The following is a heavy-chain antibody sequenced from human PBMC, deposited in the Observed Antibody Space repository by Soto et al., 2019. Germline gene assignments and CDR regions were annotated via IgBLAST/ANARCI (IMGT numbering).Heavy chain of an antibody. CDR2: LWSDGANS. Sequence: QVQLVESGGGVVQPGKPLRLSCEVSGFPLSDYGMHWVRQAPGKGLEWVAVLWSDGANSFYAGSVMGRFTVSRDTSKKTLFLEVERVRGDDTGVYYCARELEYYDYFGLDVWGQGTTVIVSS. V-gene: IGHV3-33*01. CDR3: ARELEYYDYFGLDV. J-gene: IGHJ6*02. CDR1: GFPLSDYG. D-gene: IGHD6-6*01.